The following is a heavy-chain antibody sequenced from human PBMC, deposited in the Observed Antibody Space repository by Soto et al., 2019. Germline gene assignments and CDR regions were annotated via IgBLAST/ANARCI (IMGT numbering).Heavy chain of an antibody. J-gene: IGHJ6*02. CDR3: ARVGFGERYGMDV. CDR2: MNPNSGTA. V-gene: IGHV1-69*01. Sequence: QVQLVQSGAEVKKPGASVKVSCKASGYTFTSYDINWVRQATGQGLEWMGWMNPNSGTANYAQKFQGRVTITADESTSTAYMELSSLRSEDTAVYYCARVGFGERYGMDVWGQGTTVTVSS. CDR1: GYTFTSYD. D-gene: IGHD3-10*01.